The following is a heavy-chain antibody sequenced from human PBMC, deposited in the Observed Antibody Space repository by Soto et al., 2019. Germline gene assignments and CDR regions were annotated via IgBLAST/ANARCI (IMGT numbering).Heavy chain of an antibody. J-gene: IGHJ4*02. V-gene: IGHV4-39*01. Sequence: QLQLQESGPGLVKPSETLSLTCSVSDDSINSDKYYWGWIRQPPGKGLEWIESIYYRGNAYYTPSLQPRVTIALDKANRQFSLKLISVTAADSSVYFCARLGGLATISYYFHFWGPGALVTVSS. D-gene: IGHD5-12*01. CDR1: DDSINSDKYY. CDR2: IYYRGNA. CDR3: ARLGGLATISYYFHF.